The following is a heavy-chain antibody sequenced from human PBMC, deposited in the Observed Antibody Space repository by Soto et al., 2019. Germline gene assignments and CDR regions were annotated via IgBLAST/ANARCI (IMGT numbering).Heavy chain of an antibody. CDR2: SYYSGTS. Sequence: SETLSLTCTVSGGSIRVQSYYWTWIRQTPGKGLEWVGSSYYSGTSYFNPALKGRVTISVDTSTNQFSLRLTSVTAADTAVYYCTRRYNWNDYYFAPWGQGTLVTVPQ. CDR3: TRRYNWNDYYFAP. J-gene: IGHJ5*02. D-gene: IGHD1-20*01. V-gene: IGHV4-39*01. CDR1: GGSIRVQSYY.